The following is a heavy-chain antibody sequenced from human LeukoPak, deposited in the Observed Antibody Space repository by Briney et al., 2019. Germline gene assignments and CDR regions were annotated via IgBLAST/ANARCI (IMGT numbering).Heavy chain of an antibody. V-gene: IGHV3-53*01. J-gene: IGHJ6*03. CDR1: GLSVSSNF. CDR2: IYGGGNT. Sequence: PGGSLRLSCAATGLSVSSNFMSWVRQAPGKGLEGGSVIYGGGNTYYADSVKGRFTSSRDNSKNTLYLEMKSLGAEATAVYYSARATQGDYYYYMDVWGKGTTVTVSS. CDR3: ARATQGDYYYYMDV. D-gene: IGHD3-16*01.